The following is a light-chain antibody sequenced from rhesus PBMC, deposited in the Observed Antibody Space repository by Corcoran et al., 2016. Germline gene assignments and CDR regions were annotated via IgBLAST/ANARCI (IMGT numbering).Light chain of an antibody. J-gene: IGKJ3*01. CDR2: AAS. CDR1: QGISDY. V-gene: IGKV1-36*02. Sequence: DIQMTQSPSSLSASVGDRVTITCRASQGISDYLSWYQPKPGKAPKRLIYAASSLESGVPSRFIGSGSGTEFTLTISSLQPEDFAAYYCLQGYSTPPTFGPGTKLDIK. CDR3: LQGYSTPPT.